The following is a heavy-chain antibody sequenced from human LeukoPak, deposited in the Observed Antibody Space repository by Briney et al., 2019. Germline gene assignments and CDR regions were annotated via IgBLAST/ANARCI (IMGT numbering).Heavy chain of an antibody. CDR1: GFTFSDYY. D-gene: IGHD3-10*01. V-gene: IGHV3-11*04. Sequence: PGGSLRLSCAASGFTFSDYYMSWIRQAPGKGLEWISYISGSGSTIYYADSVKGRFTISRDNSKNTLYLQMNSLRAEDTAVYYCARDANYYGSGSYSYGMDVWGQGTTVTVSS. CDR3: ARDANYYGSGSYSYGMDV. CDR2: ISGSGSTI. J-gene: IGHJ6*02.